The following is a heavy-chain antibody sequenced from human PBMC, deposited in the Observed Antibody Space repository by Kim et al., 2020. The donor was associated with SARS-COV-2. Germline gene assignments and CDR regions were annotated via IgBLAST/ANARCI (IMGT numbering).Heavy chain of an antibody. CDR3: ARDLERSSSWYWGGWGEFWYFDL. CDR1: GGSISSYY. V-gene: IGHV4-4*07. CDR2: IYTSGST. D-gene: IGHD6-13*01. J-gene: IGHJ2*01. Sequence: SETLSLTCTVSGGSISSYYWSWIRQPAGKGLEWIGRIYTSGSTNYNPSLKSRVTMSVDTSKNQFSLKLSSVTAADTAVYYCARDLERSSSWYWGGWGEFWYFDLWGRGTLVTVSS.